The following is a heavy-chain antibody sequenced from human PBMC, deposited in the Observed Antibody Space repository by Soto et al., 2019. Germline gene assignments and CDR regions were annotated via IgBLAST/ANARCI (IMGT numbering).Heavy chain of an antibody. D-gene: IGHD2-2*02. CDR1: GYTFTSYG. J-gene: IGHJ4*02. CDR2: ISAYNGNT. CDR3: AREGRGKKAGYNGLVSLGY. Sequence: ASVNVSCKASGYTFTSYGISWVRQAPGQGLEWMGWISAYNGNTKYAQSFQGRVTITADKSTSTASLELSSLRSDDTAVYYCAREGRGKKAGYNGLVSLGYWGQGTLVTVSS. V-gene: IGHV1-18*01.